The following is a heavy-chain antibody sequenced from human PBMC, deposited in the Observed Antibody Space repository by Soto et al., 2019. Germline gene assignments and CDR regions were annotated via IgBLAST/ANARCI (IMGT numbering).Heavy chain of an antibody. D-gene: IGHD3-16*01. V-gene: IGHV4-59*08. CDR2: IYYSGSS. CDR1: GGSISSYY. CDR3: ARRWGVYFDL. J-gene: IGHJ2*01. Sequence: QVQLQESGPGLVKPSETLSLTCTVSGGSISSYYWSWIRQPPGKGLEWIGYIYYSGSSNYSPSLKSRVTISVDTSKNQFSLKLNSVTAADTAVYHCARRWGVYFDLWGRGTLVTVSS.